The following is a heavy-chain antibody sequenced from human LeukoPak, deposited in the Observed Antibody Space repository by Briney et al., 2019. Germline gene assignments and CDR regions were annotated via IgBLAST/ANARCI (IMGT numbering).Heavy chain of an antibody. CDR1: GGSFSGYY. J-gene: IGHJ4*02. CDR3: ARDDRGYSRVFDY. Sequence: SETLSLTCAVYGGSFSGYYWSWVRQPPGKGLEWVGEINHSVSTTYNPSLKSRFNISVDTSKNQTSLMRSSMTAADTTVYYCARDDRGYSRVFDYWGQGTLVTVSS. V-gene: IGHV4-34*01. CDR2: INHSVST. D-gene: IGHD5-12*01.